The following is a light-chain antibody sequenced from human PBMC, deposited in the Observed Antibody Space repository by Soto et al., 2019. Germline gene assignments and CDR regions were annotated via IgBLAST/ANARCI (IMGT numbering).Light chain of an antibody. CDR2: GAS. CDR3: QQYGSSPLT. J-gene: IGKJ3*01. CDR1: QSVSSY. Sequence: PEKRATLSWKASQSVSSYLAWYQQKPGQAPRHLIYGASSMANGIPDRFSGSGSGTDFTLTISTLEPEDFAVYYCQQYGSSPLTVGPGT. V-gene: IGKV3-20*01.